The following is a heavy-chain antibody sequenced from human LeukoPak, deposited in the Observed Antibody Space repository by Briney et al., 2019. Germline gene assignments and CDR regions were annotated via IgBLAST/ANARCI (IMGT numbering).Heavy chain of an antibody. CDR1: GLTFSRYS. CDR2: ISAGGGDR. V-gene: IGHV3-23*01. Sequence: PGGSLRLSCEVSGLTFSRYSMSWVRQVPGKGLEWVSGISAGGGDRWYPDSVKGRFTISRDNSKNTLFLQMNSLTVEDPAIYYCAKDAAGPEYWGQGTRVTVSS. J-gene: IGHJ4*02. CDR3: AKDAAGPEY. D-gene: IGHD6-13*01.